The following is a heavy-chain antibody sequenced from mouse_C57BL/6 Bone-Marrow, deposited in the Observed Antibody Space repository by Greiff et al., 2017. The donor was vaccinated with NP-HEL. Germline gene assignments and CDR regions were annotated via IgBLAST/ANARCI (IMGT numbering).Heavy chain of an antibody. Sequence: LQESGPELVKPGASVKLSCKASGYTFTSYDINWVKQRPGQGLEWIGWIYPRDGSTKYNEKFKGKATLTVDTSSSTAYMELHSLTSEDSAVYFCARIDDYEGAWFAYWGQGTLVTVSA. CDR1: GYTFTSYD. D-gene: IGHD2-4*01. CDR3: ARIDDYEGAWFAY. CDR2: IYPRDGST. J-gene: IGHJ3*01. V-gene: IGHV1-85*01.